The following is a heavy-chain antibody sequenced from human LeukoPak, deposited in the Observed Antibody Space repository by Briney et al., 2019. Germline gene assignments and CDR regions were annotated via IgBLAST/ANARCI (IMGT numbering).Heavy chain of an antibody. Sequence: SGGALRLSCAASGFTFSSYWMSWVRQAPGKGLEWVANIKQDRNDIYYVDSVKGRFTISRDNAEKSVYLQMNSLRAEDTAVYYCATGRGENWGQGTLVTVPS. V-gene: IGHV3-7*01. CDR3: ATGRGEN. D-gene: IGHD3-16*01. CDR1: GFTFSSYW. J-gene: IGHJ4*02. CDR2: IKQDRNDI.